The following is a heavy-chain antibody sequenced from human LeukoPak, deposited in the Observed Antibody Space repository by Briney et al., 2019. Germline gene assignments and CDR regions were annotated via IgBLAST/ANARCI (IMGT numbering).Heavy chain of an antibody. J-gene: IGHJ4*02. D-gene: IGHD3-16*01. CDR2: IRQDGGAK. V-gene: IGHV3-7*01. CDR3: ARVDYVDEGWGY. CDR1: GFTFDNYW. Sequence: GGSLRHSCAASGFTFDNYWMSWVRQAPGKGLEWVANIRQDGGAKNYMASVKGRFTISRDNAKNSLYLQLNSLRAEDTALYYCARVDYVDEGWGYWGQGTLVTVSS.